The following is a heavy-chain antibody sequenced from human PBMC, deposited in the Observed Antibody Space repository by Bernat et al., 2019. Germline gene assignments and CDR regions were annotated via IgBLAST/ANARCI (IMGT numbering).Heavy chain of an antibody. V-gene: IGHV3-30*01. CDR1: GFTFSSYV. D-gene: IGHD4-11*01. CDR3: ATESERMTTSSAFDI. Sequence: QVQLVESGGGVVQPGRSLRLSCAASGFTFSSYVMHWVRQAPDKGLEWVAVVSYDGNNKYYADSVRGRFSISRDNSKNTLYLQMNSLRAEDTAVYYCATESERMTTSSAFDIWGQGTVVTVSS. J-gene: IGHJ3*02. CDR2: VSYDGNNK.